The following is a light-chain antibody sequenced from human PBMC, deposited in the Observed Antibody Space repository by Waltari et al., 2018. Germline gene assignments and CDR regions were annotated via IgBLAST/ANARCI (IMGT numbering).Light chain of an antibody. J-gene: IGLJ2*01. CDR1: VLAEKY. CDR3: HAAADNNWF. CDR2: KDT. Sequence: YDLAQPFSVSVSPGQTATITCSGDVLAEKYVRWFQQRPGQSPILILYKDTQRPSGIPERFSGSSAGSTGTLTIRGARPEDEADYHCHAAADNNWFFGGGTKLTVL. V-gene: IGLV3-27*01.